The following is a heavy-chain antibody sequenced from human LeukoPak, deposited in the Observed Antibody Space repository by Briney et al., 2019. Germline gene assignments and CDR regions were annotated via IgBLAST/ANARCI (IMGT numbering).Heavy chain of an antibody. D-gene: IGHD2/OR15-2a*01. CDR3: AREKNYGMDV. J-gene: IGHJ6*02. CDR2: IGAYNGNT. Sequence: GASVKVSCKASGYTFTSFGISWVRQAPGQGLEWTGWIGAYNGNTNYAQKFQGRVAMTTDTSTSTAYMELRSLRSNDTAGYYCAREKNYGMDVWGQGTTVTVSS. CDR1: GYTFTSFG. V-gene: IGHV1-18*01.